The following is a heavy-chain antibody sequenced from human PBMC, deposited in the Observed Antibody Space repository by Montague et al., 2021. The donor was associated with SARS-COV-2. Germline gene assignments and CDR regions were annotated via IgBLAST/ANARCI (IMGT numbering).Heavy chain of an antibody. CDR3: ARNYYDSSDHFDY. V-gene: IGHV3-30*04. CDR1: GFTFSSYA. Sequence: SLRLSCAASGFTFSSYAMHWVRQAPGKGLEWVAVISYDGSNKYYADSVKGRSTISRDNSRNTLYLQMNSLRAEDTAVYYCARNYYDSSDHFDYWGQGTLVTVSS. D-gene: IGHD3-22*01. CDR2: ISYDGSNK. J-gene: IGHJ4*02.